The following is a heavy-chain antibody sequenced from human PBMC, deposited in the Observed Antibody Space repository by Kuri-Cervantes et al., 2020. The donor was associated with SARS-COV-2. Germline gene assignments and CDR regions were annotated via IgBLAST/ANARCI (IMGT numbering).Heavy chain of an antibody. D-gene: IGHD2-21*01. CDR3: ARVAGEGPIYYYYMDV. CDR1: GFTFSGYT. J-gene: IGHJ6*03. CDR2: ISGSGSYI. V-gene: IGHV3-21*01. Sequence: GESLKISCVAPGFTFSGYTMNWVRQAPGKALQWVSSISGSGSYIYYADSMKGRFTVSRDSAKNSLYLQMNSLRGEDTAVYYCARVAGEGPIYYYYMDVWGKGTTVTVSS.